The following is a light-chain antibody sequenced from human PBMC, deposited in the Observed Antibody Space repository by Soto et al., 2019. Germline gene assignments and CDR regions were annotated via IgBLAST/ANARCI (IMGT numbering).Light chain of an antibody. Sequence: DIVLTQSPVTLSLSPGDSATLSCRASQSFRGLLAWYQQKPGQAPRLLIYDAYNRATGIPPRFSGSGSGTDFTLTISSLEPEDSAVYYCQQRHRWPITFGQGTRLEI. V-gene: IGKV3-11*01. J-gene: IGKJ5*01. CDR1: QSFRGL. CDR3: QQRHRWPIT. CDR2: DAY.